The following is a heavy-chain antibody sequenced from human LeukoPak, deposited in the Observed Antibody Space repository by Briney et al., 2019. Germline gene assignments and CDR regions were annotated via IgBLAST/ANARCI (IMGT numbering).Heavy chain of an antibody. CDR1: GYSISSGYF. V-gene: IGHV4-38-2*02. D-gene: IGHD3-22*01. Sequence: SETLSLTCAVSGYSISSGYFWAWIRPPPGKGLEWIGSISHSGSSYSKPSLKSRVIISVDTSNNQFSLKLTSVTAADTATYYCARDGYYYDGSFEYWGKGIRVAVSS. CDR2: ISHSGSS. J-gene: IGHJ4*02. CDR3: ARDGYYYDGSFEY.